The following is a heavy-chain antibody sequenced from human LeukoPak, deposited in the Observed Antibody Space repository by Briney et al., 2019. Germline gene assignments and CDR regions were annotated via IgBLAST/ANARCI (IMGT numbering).Heavy chain of an antibody. CDR2: IRNSGGIT. J-gene: IGHJ4*02. V-gene: IGHV3-23*01. CDR3: ASPSAPYLEWLLSFDY. CDR1: GFSFSSYA. Sequence: GGSLRLSCAASGFSFSSYAMSWVRQAPGKGLEWVSTIRNSGGITYYADSVKGRFTISRDNSKNTLYLQMNSLRAEDTAVYYCASPSAPYLEWLLSFDYWGQGTLVTVSS. D-gene: IGHD3-3*01.